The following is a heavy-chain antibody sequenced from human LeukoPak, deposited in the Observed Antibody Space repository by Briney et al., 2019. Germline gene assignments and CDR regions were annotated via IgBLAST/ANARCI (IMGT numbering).Heavy chain of an antibody. CDR3: ARAYNWNYFDY. CDR2: IYGDGST. J-gene: IGHJ4*02. Sequence: GGSLRLSCVASAFTVSTNYMIWVRQAPGKGLEWVSLIYGDGSTYYADSVKGRVTISRDNSKNTVHLQMNSLRAEDTAVYFCARAYNWNYFDYWGQGTLVTVSS. V-gene: IGHV3-66*01. D-gene: IGHD1-20*01. CDR1: AFTVSTNY.